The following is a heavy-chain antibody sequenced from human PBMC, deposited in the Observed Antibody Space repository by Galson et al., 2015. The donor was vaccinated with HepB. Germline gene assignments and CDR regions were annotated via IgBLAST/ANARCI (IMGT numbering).Heavy chain of an antibody. V-gene: IGHV6-1*01. CDR2: TYYRSKWYS. J-gene: IGHJ4*02. D-gene: IGHD4-23*01. CDR1: GDSVSSDIAA. CDR3: ARAWAYGGNFFFDF. Sequence: CAISGDSVSSDIAAWNWIRQSPSRGLEWLGRTYYRSKWYSDYAISVKSRVTINPDTSKNQFSLQLNSVTPEDTAVYYCARAWAYGGNFFFDFWGLGTLVTVSS.